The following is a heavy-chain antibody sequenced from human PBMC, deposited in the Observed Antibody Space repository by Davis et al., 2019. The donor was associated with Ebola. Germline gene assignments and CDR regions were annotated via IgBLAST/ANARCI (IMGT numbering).Heavy chain of an antibody. V-gene: IGHV3-48*03. CDR2: ISSSSTTK. Sequence: GESLKISCAASGFTFSSYEMNWVRQAPGRGLEWVSYISSSSTTKYYADSVKGRFTISRDNAKNSLYLQMNSLRAEDTAVYYCARGAYSSSWYLEYFQHWGQGTLVTVSS. CDR1: GFTFSSYE. D-gene: IGHD6-13*01. CDR3: ARGAYSSSWYLEYFQH. J-gene: IGHJ1*01.